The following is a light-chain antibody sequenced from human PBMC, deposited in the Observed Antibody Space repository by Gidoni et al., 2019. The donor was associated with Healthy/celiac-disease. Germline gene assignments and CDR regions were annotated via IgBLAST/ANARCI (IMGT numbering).Light chain of an antibody. CDR1: QSVSSSY. V-gene: IGKV3-20*01. J-gene: IGKJ2*04. Sequence: VLTQSPGTLSLSPGERATLSCRASQSVSSSYLAWYQQKPGQAPRLLIYGASSRATGIPDSFSGSGSGTDFTLTISRLEPEDFAVYYCQQYGSSPMCSFGQGTKLEIK. CDR2: GAS. CDR3: QQYGSSPMCS.